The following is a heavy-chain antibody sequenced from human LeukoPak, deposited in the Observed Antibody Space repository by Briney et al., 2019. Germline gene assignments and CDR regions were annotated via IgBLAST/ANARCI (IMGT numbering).Heavy chain of an antibody. J-gene: IGHJ4*02. D-gene: IGHD4-11*01. CDR2: INTDGRTT. CDR1: GFDFHDYM. CDR3: VRSAFLTTEFYFDY. V-gene: IGHV3-74*01. Sequence: PGGSLRLSCAASGFDFHDYMMHWVRQAPGKGLVWVSRINTDGRTTTYADSVKGRFTISRDNAKNTLYLQMNSLRAEDTAVYYCVRSAFLTTEFYFDYWGQGTLVTVSS.